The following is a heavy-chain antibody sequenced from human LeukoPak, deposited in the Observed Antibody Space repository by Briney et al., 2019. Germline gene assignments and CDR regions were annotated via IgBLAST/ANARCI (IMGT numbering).Heavy chain of an antibody. V-gene: IGHV5-51*01. CDR1: GNSFTTYW. CDR3: ARQSGGLNAFDI. D-gene: IGHD2-15*01. Sequence: PGESLKISCKGSGNSFTTYWIGWVRQMLGKGLEWMGIIYPGDSDTRYSPSFQGQVTISADKSITTTYLQWSSLKASDTAVYYCARQSGGLNAFDIWGQGTMVTVSS. CDR2: IYPGDSDT. J-gene: IGHJ3*02.